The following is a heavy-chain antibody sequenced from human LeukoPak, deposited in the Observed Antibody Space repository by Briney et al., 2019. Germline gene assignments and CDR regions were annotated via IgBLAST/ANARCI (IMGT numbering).Heavy chain of an antibody. CDR2: IHTSGST. J-gene: IGHJ4*02. CDR1: GGSISSYY. D-gene: IGHD1-1*01. V-gene: IGHV4-4*07. CDR3: ARHDYNWKTFDY. Sequence: PSETLSLTCIVSGGSISSYYWNWIRQPAGKGLEWIGRIHTSGSTKYNPALKSRVTISVDTSKNQFSLRLSSVAAADTAVYYCARHDYNWKTFDYWGQGTLVTVSS.